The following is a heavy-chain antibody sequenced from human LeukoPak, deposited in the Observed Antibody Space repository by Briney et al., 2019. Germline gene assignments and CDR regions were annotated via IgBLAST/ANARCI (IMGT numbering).Heavy chain of an antibody. V-gene: IGHV3-9*01. Sequence: GGSLRLSCAASGFTFDDYAMHWVRQAPGKGLEWVSGISWNSGSIGYADSVKGRFTISRDNAKNSLYLQMNSLRAEDTALYYCAKSLGPIAALSHWGQGTLVTVSS. CDR3: AKSLGPIAALSH. D-gene: IGHD6-6*01. CDR2: ISWNSGSI. CDR1: GFTFDDYA. J-gene: IGHJ4*02.